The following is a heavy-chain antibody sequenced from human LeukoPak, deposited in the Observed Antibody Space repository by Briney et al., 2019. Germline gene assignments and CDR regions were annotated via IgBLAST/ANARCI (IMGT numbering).Heavy chain of an antibody. V-gene: IGHV3-66*01. J-gene: IGHJ4*02. Sequence: PGGSLRLSCAASGFTVSSNYMSWVRQAPGKGLEWVSVIYSGGSTYYADSVKGRFTISRDNSKNTLYLQMNSLRAEDTAVYYCAKFPCSSTSCYGSYFDYWGQGTLVTVSS. CDR1: GFTVSSNY. CDR2: IYSGGST. CDR3: AKFPCSSTSCYGSYFDY. D-gene: IGHD2-2*01.